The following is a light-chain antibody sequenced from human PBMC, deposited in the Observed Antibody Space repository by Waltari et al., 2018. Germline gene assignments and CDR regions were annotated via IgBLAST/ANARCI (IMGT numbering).Light chain of an antibody. CDR3: ATWDDSLNGL. Sequence: QSVLPPPPSASGTPGQRVHISCSGSSSNIGSKSVNWYQQVSGAAPKLLIYSTNKRPSGVPDRFSGSKSGTSASLAISGLQSEDEAYYYCATWDDSLNGLFGGGTKLTVL. CDR1: SSNIGSKS. CDR2: STN. J-gene: IGLJ2*01. V-gene: IGLV1-44*01.